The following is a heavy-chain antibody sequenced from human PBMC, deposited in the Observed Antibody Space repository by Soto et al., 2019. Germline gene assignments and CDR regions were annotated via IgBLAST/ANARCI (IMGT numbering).Heavy chain of an antibody. D-gene: IGHD2-15*01. CDR1: GFTFSSCW. CDR2: INRDGRST. J-gene: IGHJ4*02. Sequence: EVQLVEAGGGSVQPGGSLRLSCEGSGFTFSSCWMHWVRQAPGKGLVWVARINRDGRSTTYGDPVKGRLTISRDNAKNTLYLQMNSLRAEDTALYYCVRGAAAFAGADYWGQGTLVSVSS. CDR3: VRGAAAFAGADY. V-gene: IGHV3-74*01.